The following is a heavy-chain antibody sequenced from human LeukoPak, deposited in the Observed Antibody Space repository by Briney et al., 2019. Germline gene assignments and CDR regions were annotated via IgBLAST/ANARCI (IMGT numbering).Heavy chain of an antibody. V-gene: IGHV4-34*01. CDR2: INHSGST. J-gene: IGHJ4*02. D-gene: IGHD3-3*01. Sequence: SETLPLTCAVYGGSFSGYYWTWIRQPPGKGLEWIGEINHSGSTNYNPSLKSRVTISVDTSKNQFSLRLSSVTAADTAVYYCAGFNSVDYWGQGTLVTVSS. CDR1: GGSFSGYY. CDR3: AGFNSVDY.